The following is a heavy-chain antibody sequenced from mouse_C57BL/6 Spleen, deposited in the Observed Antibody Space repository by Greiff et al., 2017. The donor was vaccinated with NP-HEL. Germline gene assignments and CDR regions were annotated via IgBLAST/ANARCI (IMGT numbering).Heavy chain of an antibody. CDR3: ARDYRDNYFDY. CDR1: GYTFTSYW. J-gene: IGHJ2*01. D-gene: IGHD2-14*01. Sequence: QVQLKQPGAELVRPGSSVKLSCKASGYTFTSYWMDWVKQRPGQGLEWIGNIYPSDSETHYNQKFKDKATLTVDKSSSTAYMQLSSLTSEDSAVYYCARDYRDNYFDYWGQGTTLTVSS. V-gene: IGHV1-61*01. CDR2: IYPSDSET.